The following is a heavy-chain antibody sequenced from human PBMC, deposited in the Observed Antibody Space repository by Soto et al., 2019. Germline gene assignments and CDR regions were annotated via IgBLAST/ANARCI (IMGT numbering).Heavy chain of an antibody. V-gene: IGHV3-23*01. Sequence: GGSLRLSCAASGFTFSSYAMSWVRQAPGKGLEWVSAISGSGGSTYYADSVKGRFTISRDNSKNTLYLQMNSLRAEDTAVYYCAKEREVTIFGVVTRFDYWGQGTLVTVSS. D-gene: IGHD3-3*01. CDR2: ISGSGGST. CDR1: GFTFSSYA. CDR3: AKEREVTIFGVVTRFDY. J-gene: IGHJ4*02.